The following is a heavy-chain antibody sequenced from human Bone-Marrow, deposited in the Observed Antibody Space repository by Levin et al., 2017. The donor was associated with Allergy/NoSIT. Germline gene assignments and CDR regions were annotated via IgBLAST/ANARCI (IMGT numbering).Heavy chain of an antibody. J-gene: IGHJ4*02. CDR3: ARETYYYDSSGYFPFDY. CDR2: INWNGGST. D-gene: IGHD3-22*01. CDR1: GFTFDDYG. V-gene: IGHV3-20*04. Sequence: SGGSLRLSCAASGFTFDDYGMSWVRQAPGKGLEWVSGINWNGGSTGYADSVKGRFTISRDNAKNSLYLQMNSLRAEDTALYYCARETYYYDSSGYFPFDYWGQGTLVTVSS.